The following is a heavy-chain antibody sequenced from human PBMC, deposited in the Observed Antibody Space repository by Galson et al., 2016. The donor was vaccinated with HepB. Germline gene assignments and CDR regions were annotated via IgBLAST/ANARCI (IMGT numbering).Heavy chain of an antibody. Sequence: PGLVKPTQTLTLTCTISGFSLSTSEMCVSWIRQPPGKALEWLALIDWDDDKYYSTSLKTRLPISKDTSKNQVVLTMTNMDPVDTATYYCARIRHYYDSSGYYALDAFDIWGQGTMVTVSS. CDR1: GFSLSTSEMC. V-gene: IGHV2-70*01. D-gene: IGHD3-22*01. CDR2: IDWDDDK. J-gene: IGHJ3*02. CDR3: ARIRHYYDSSGYYALDAFDI.